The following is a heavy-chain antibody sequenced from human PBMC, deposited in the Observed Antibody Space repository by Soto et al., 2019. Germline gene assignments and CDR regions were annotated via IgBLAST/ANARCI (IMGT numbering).Heavy chain of an antibody. V-gene: IGHV4-59*01. Sequence: QVQLQESGPGLVKPSETLSLTCTVSGGSISSYYWSWIRQPPGKGLEWIGYIYYSGSTNYNPSLNSRVPIPXDTSKNQCSLKLSSVTAADTAVYYCARVWGGAFDIWGQGTMVTVSS. CDR1: GGSISSYY. D-gene: IGHD3-10*01. J-gene: IGHJ3*02. CDR2: IYYSGST. CDR3: ARVWGGAFDI.